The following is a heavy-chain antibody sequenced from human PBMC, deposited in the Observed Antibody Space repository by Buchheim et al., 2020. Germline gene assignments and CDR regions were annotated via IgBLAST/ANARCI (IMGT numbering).Heavy chain of an antibody. Sequence: QLQLQESGPGLVKPSETLSLTCTVSGGSISSSSYYWGWIRQPPGKGLEWIGSIYYSGSTYYNPSLKSRVTISVDTSKNQFPLKLSSVTAADTAVYYCARAGRDYYDFWSGYYWDWFDPWGQGTL. CDR3: ARAGRDYYDFWSGYYWDWFDP. CDR2: IYYSGST. V-gene: IGHV4-39*07. J-gene: IGHJ5*02. CDR1: GGSISSSSYY. D-gene: IGHD3-3*01.